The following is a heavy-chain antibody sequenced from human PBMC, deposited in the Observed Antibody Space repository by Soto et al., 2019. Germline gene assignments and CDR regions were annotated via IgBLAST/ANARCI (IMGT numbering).Heavy chain of an antibody. Sequence: PSQTLSLTCAISGDGVSSNSAAWNWIRQSPSRGLEWLGRTYYRSQWLNDYADSVKSRITIKPDTSKNQFSLELDSVTPEDTAVYYCATEKGYYHDSSAPFDYWGLGTLVTVSS. J-gene: IGHJ4*02. CDR1: GDGVSSNSAA. V-gene: IGHV6-1*01. CDR2: TYYRSQWLN. D-gene: IGHD3-22*01. CDR3: ATEKGYYHDSSAPFDY.